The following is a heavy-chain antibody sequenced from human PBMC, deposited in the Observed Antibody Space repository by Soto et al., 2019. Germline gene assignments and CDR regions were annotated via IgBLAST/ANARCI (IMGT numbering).Heavy chain of an antibody. V-gene: IGHV3-23*01. J-gene: IGHJ3*02. D-gene: IGHD3-3*01. CDR2: ISGSGGST. CDR3: AKDSLNYDFWSSYYTGAFDI. Sequence: GGSLRLSCAASGFTFSSYAMSWVRQAPGKGLEWVSAISGSGGSTYYADSVKGRFTISRDNSKNTLYLQMNSLRAEDTAVYYCAKDSLNYDFWSSYYTGAFDIWGQGTMVTVSS. CDR1: GFTFSSYA.